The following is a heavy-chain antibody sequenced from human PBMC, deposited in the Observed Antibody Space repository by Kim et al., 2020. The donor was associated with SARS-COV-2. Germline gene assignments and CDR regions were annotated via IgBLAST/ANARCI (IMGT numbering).Heavy chain of an antibody. D-gene: IGHD6-13*01. V-gene: IGHV7-4-1*02. CDR2: INTNTGNP. CDR3: ARGYSSSWFPHGWFDP. J-gene: IGHJ5*02. CDR1: GYTFTSYA. Sequence: ASVKVSCKASGYTFTSYAMNWVRQAPGQGLEWMGWINTNTGNPTYAQGFTGRFGFSLDTSVSTAYLQISSLKAEDTAVYYCARGYSSSWFPHGWFDPWGQGPLVTVSS.